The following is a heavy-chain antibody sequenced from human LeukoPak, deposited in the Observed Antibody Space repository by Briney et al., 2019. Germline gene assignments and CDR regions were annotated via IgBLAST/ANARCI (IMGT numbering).Heavy chain of an antibody. V-gene: IGHV3-30*18. CDR2: ISYDGSNK. CDR3: AKDSDSGSYSFDY. D-gene: IGHD1-26*01. CDR1: GFTFSSYG. J-gene: IGHJ4*02. Sequence: GRSLRLSCAASGFTFSSYGMHWVRQAPGKGLEWVAVISYDGSNKYYADSVKGRFTISRDNSKNTLYLQMNSLRAEDTAVYYCAKDSDSGSYSFDYWGQGTLVTVSS.